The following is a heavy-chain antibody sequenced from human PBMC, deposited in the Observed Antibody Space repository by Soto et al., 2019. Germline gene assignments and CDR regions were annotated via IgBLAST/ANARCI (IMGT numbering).Heavy chain of an antibody. Sequence: PGGSLRLSCAASGFTFDDYAMHWVRQAPGKGLEWVSGISWNSGSIGYADSVKGRFTISRDNAKNSLYLQMNSLRAEDTALYYCAKGPYSSGWYGALDIWGQGTMVTVSS. D-gene: IGHD6-19*01. CDR2: ISWNSGSI. CDR1: GFTFDDYA. J-gene: IGHJ3*02. V-gene: IGHV3-9*01. CDR3: AKGPYSSGWYGALDI.